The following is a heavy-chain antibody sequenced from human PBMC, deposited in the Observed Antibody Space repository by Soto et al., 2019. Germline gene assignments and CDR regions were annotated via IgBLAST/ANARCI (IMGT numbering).Heavy chain of an antibody. CDR2: ISWNSGSI. J-gene: IGHJ3*02. V-gene: IGHV3-9*01. Sequence: GGSLRLSCAASGFTFDDYAMHWVRQAPGKGLEWVSGISWNSGSIGYADSVKGRFTISRDNAKNSLYLQMNSLRAEDTALYYCAKDLSVGANAFDIWGQGTMVTVSS. CDR3: AKDLSVGANAFDI. CDR1: GFTFDDYA. D-gene: IGHD1-26*01.